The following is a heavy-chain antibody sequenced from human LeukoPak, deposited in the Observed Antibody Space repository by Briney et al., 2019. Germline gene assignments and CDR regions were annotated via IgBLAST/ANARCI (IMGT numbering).Heavy chain of an antibody. Sequence: GGSLRLSCAASGFTFSSYAMSWVRQAPGKGLEWVSAISGSGGSTYYADSVKGRFTISRDNSKNTLYLQMNSLRAEDTAVYYCAKSGIAIFGVVISLTFDYWGQGTLVTVSS. CDR1: GFTFSSYA. CDR3: AKSGIAIFGVVISLTFDY. CDR2: ISGSGGST. V-gene: IGHV3-23*01. J-gene: IGHJ4*02. D-gene: IGHD3-3*01.